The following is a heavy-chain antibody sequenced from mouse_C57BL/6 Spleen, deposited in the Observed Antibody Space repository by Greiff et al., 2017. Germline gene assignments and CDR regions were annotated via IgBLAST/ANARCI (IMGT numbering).Heavy chain of an antibody. V-gene: IGHV6-3*01. CDR2: IRLKSDNYAT. CDR3: TSITTAYYYAMDY. J-gene: IGHJ4*01. Sequence: LQQSGGGLVQPGGSMKLSCVASGFTFSNYWMNWVRQSPEKGLEWVAQIRLKSDNYATHYAESVKGRFTISRDDSKSSVYLQMNNLRAEDTGIYYCTSITTAYYYAMDYWGQGTSVTVSS. CDR1: GFTFSNYW. D-gene: IGHD1-2*01.